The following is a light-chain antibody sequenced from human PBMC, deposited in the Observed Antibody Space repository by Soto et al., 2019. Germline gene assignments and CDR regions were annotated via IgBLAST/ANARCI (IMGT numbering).Light chain of an antibody. CDR2: DAS. J-gene: IGKJ1*01. CDR1: QSVLCSSNNRNY. CDR3: QQYNSYS. V-gene: IGKV4-1*01. Sequence: DIVMTQSPDSLAVSLGERGTTNCRSSQSVLCSSNNRNYLDWYQQKPGKAPKLLIYDASSLESGVPSRFSGSGSGTEFTLTISSLQPDDFATYYCQQYNSYSFGQGPKVDI.